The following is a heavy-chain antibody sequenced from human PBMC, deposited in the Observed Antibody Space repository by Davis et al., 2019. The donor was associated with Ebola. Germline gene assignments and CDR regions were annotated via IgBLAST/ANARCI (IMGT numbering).Heavy chain of an antibody. D-gene: IGHD6-19*01. CDR3: ARDISSGWYGPQDY. V-gene: IGHV3-21*01. CDR1: GFTFSSYS. CDR2: ISSSSSYI. J-gene: IGHJ4*02. Sequence: GESLKISCAASGFTFSSYSMNWVRQAPVKGLEWVSSISSSSSYIYYADSVKGRFTISRDNAKNSLYLQMNSLRTEDTAVYYCARDISSGWYGPQDYWGQGTLVTVSS.